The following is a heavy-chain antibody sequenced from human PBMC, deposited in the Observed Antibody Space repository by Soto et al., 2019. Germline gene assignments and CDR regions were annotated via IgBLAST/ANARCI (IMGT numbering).Heavy chain of an antibody. CDR1: GFTFSSYS. V-gene: IGHV3-48*01. D-gene: IGHD3-10*02. Sequence: EVQLVESGGGLVQPGGSLRLSCAASGFTFSSYSMNWVRQAPGKGLEWVSYISSSSSTIYYADSVKGRFTISRDNAKNSLYLQMNILRAEDTAVYYCARYVGVSYGMDVWGQGTTVTVSS. J-gene: IGHJ6*02. CDR2: ISSSSSTI. CDR3: ARYVGVSYGMDV.